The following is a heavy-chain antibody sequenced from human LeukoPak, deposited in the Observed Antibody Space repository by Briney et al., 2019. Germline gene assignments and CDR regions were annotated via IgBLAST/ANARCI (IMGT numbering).Heavy chain of an antibody. CDR2: IGTAGDT. Sequence: PGGSLRLSCAASGFTFSSYDMHSVRQATGKGLEWVSAIGTAGDTYYPGSVKGRFTISRENAKNSLYLQMNSLRAGDTAVYYCARGSPGPTGYYFDYWGQGTLVTVSS. CDR3: ARGSPGPTGYYFDY. V-gene: IGHV3-13*01. CDR1: GFTFSSYD. J-gene: IGHJ4*02.